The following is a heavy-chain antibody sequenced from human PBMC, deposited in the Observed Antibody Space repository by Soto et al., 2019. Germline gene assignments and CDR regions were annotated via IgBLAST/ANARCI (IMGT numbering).Heavy chain of an antibody. CDR3: ATGQSYDDYIWGSYRYTTRLFDY. CDR2: FDPEDGET. D-gene: IGHD3-16*02. J-gene: IGHJ4*02. Sequence: ASVKVSCTVSGYTLTELSMHWVRQAPGKGLEWMGGFDPEDGETIYAQKFQGRVTMTEDTSTDTAYMELSSLRSEDTAVYYCATGQSYDDYIWGSYRYTTRLFDYWGQGTLVTVSS. CDR1: GYTLTELS. V-gene: IGHV1-24*01.